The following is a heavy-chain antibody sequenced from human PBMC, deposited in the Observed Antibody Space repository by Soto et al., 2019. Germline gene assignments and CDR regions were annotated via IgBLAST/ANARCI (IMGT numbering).Heavy chain of an antibody. J-gene: IGHJ6*02. CDR2: IYYSGST. V-gene: IGHV4-31*03. CDR1: GGSISSGGYY. Sequence: PSETLSLTCTVSGGSISSGGYYWSWIRQHPGKGLEWIGYIYYSGSTYYNPSLKSRVTTSVDTSKNQFSLKLSSVTAADTAVYYCARDCSGGSCSPLYYYGMDVWGQGTTVTVS. CDR3: ARDCSGGSCSPLYYYGMDV. D-gene: IGHD2-15*01.